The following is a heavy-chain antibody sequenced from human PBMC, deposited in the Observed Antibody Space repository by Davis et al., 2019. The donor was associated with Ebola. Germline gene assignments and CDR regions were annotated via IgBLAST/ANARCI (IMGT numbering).Heavy chain of an antibody. CDR3: AREMATTNDAFDI. J-gene: IGHJ3*02. CDR1: GFTFSRYS. CDR2: ISSGSSYI. D-gene: IGHD5-24*01. Sequence: GGSLRLSCAASGFTFSRYSMHWVRQAPGKGLEWVSSISSGSSYINYADSVKGRFTISRDNAKNTLYLQKNSLRVEDTAVYYCAREMATTNDAFDIWGQGTMVSVSS. V-gene: IGHV3-21*01.